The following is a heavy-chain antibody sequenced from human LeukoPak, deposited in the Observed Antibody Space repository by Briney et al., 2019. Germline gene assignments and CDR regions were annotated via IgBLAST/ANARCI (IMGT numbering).Heavy chain of an antibody. CDR1: GFTFSSYG. D-gene: IGHD2-15*01. Sequence: GGSLRLSCAASGFTFSSYGMHWVRRAPGKGLEWVAVISYDGSNKYYADSVKGRFTISRDNSKNTLYLQMNSLRAEDTAVYYCAKAKDIVVVVAATLDYWGQGTLVTVSS. CDR3: AKAKDIVVVVAATLDY. J-gene: IGHJ4*02. CDR2: ISYDGSNK. V-gene: IGHV3-30*18.